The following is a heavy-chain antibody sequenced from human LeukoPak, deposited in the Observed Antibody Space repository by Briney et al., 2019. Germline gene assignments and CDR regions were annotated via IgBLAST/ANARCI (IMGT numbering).Heavy chain of an antibody. CDR2: IYSGGST. Sequence: GGSLRLSCAASGFTVSSNYMSWVRQAPGKGLEWVSVIYSGGSTYYADSVKGRFTISRDNSKNTLYLQMNSLRAEDTAVYYCARVALPGSSGWFDYWGQGTLVTVSS. V-gene: IGHV3-53*01. CDR3: ARVALPGSSGWFDY. D-gene: IGHD6-19*01. CDR1: GFTVSSNY. J-gene: IGHJ4*02.